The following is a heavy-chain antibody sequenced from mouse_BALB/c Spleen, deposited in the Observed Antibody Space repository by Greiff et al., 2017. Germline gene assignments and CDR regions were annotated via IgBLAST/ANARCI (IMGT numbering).Heavy chain of an antibody. D-gene: IGHD1-1*01. CDR2: ISSGGST. V-gene: IGHV5-6-5*01. Sequence: EVKVVESGGGLVKPGGSLKLSCAASGFTFSSYAMSWVRQTPEKRLEWVASISSGGSTYYPDSVKGRFTISRDNARNILYLQMSSLRSEDTAMYYCAREDYYYGSSYIYYAMDYWGQGTSVTVAS. J-gene: IGHJ4*01. CDR3: AREDYYYGSSYIYYAMDY. CDR1: GFTFSSYA.